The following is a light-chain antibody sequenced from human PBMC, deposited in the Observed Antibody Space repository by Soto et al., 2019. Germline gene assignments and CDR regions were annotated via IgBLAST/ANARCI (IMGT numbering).Light chain of an antibody. J-gene: IGKJ4*01. V-gene: IGKV3-15*01. CDR3: QQYNNWPLT. CDR1: QSVSSN. CDR2: GAS. Sequence: EIVMTQSPATLSVSPGERATLSCRASQSVSSNLAWYQQKPGQAPRLLIYGASTRATGIPARFSGSGSGTEFHLTISSLPSEDFAVYYCQQYNNWPLTFGGGTKVEIK.